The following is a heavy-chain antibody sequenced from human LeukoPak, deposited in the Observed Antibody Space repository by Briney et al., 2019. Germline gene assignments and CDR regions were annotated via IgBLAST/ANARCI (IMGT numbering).Heavy chain of an antibody. V-gene: IGHV4-38-2*01. CDR1: GYSLNSGYC. J-gene: IGHJ4*02. Sequence: SETLSLTCAVSGYSLNSGYCWGWIRQPPGKGLEWIGGIDHSGNTHYNPSLKNRVTISVDTSKKEFSLRLSSVTATDTAVYYCARVPHSVEGSMKAVFIHYFDYWGQGSLVTVSS. CDR2: IDHSGNT. D-gene: IGHD3-22*01. CDR3: ARVPHSVEGSMKAVFIHYFDY.